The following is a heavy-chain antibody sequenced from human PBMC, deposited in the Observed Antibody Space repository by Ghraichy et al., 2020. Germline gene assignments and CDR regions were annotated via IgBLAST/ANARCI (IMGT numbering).Heavy chain of an antibody. Sequence: LSLTCAASGFTVSSNYMSWVRQAPGKGLEWVSVIYSGGSTYYADSVKGRFTISRDNSKNTLYLQMNSLRAEDTAVYYCARARRDSDWYFDLWGRGTLVTVSS. CDR3: ARARRDSDWYFDL. V-gene: IGHV3-53*01. CDR2: IYSGGST. J-gene: IGHJ2*01. CDR1: GFTVSSNY. D-gene: IGHD5-24*01.